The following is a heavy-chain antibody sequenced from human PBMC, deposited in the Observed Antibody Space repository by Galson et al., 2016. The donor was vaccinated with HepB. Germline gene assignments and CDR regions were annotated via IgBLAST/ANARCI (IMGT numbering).Heavy chain of an antibody. CDR3: ARVRGALYYYYGLDV. CDR1: GFTFSSYG. D-gene: IGHD3-16*01. V-gene: IGHV3-48*02. CDR2: ISSSSATI. Sequence: SLRLSCAASGFTFSSYGMNWVRQAPGEGLEWIAYISSSSATIYYADSVKGRFTISRDNANTSMFLQMDSLRDEDTAVYFCARVRGALYYYYGLDVWGQGTTVTVSS. J-gene: IGHJ6*02.